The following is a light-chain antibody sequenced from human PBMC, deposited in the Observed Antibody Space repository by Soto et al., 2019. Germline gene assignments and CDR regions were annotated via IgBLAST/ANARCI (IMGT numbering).Light chain of an antibody. Sequence: QSVLTQPASVSGSPGQSITISCTGTSSDVGGYNYVSWYQQHPGKAPKLMIFEVSHRPSGVSNRFSGSKSGNTASLIISGLQAEDEADYYCSSYTSSSTLVFGTGTKVTVL. CDR1: SSDVGGYNY. J-gene: IGLJ1*01. CDR3: SSYTSSSTLV. V-gene: IGLV2-14*01. CDR2: EVS.